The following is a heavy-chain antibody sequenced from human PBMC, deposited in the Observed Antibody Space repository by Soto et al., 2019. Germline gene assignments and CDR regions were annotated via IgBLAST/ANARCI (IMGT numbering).Heavy chain of an antibody. V-gene: IGHV3-21*01. CDR1: GFTFSSYS. Sequence: GGSLRLSCAASGFTFSSYSMNWVRQAPGKGLEWVSSISSSSSYIYYADSVKGRFTISRDNAKNSLYLQMNSLRAEDTAVYYCARDHYSTQLLWFGELLQPHYYYYYMDVWGKGTTVTVSS. CDR3: ARDHYSTQLLWFGELLQPHYYYYYMDV. CDR2: ISSSSSYI. D-gene: IGHD3-10*01. J-gene: IGHJ6*03.